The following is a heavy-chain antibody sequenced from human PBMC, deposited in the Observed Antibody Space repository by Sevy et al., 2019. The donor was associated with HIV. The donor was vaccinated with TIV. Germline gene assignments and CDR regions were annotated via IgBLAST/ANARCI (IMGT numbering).Heavy chain of an antibody. J-gene: IGHJ6*03. Sequence: ALVKVSCKASGGTFSSYAISWVRQAPGQGLEWMGRIIPIFGTANYAQKFQGRVTITADESTSTAYMELSSLRSEDTAVYYCARDWSGDYYYYYYMDVWGKGTTVTVSS. V-gene: IGHV1-69*13. CDR1: GGTFSSYA. CDR2: IIPIFGTA. CDR3: ARDWSGDYYYYYYMDV. D-gene: IGHD3-3*01.